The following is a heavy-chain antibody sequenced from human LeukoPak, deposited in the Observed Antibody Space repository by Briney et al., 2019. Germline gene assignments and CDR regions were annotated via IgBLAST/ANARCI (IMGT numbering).Heavy chain of an antibody. CDR3: ARRYYYGSGGFDP. V-gene: IGHV4-34*01. Sequence: SETLSLTRAVYGGSFSGYYWSWIRQPPGKGLEWIGEINHSGSTNYNPSLKSRVTISVDTSKNQFSLKLSSVTAADTAVYYCARRYYYGSGGFDPWGQGTLVTVSS. CDR1: GGSFSGYY. J-gene: IGHJ5*02. CDR2: INHSGST. D-gene: IGHD3-10*01.